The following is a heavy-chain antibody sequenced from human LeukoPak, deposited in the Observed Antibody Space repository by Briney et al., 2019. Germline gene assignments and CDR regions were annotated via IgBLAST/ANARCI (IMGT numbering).Heavy chain of an antibody. CDR1: GGSFSGYY. J-gene: IGHJ3*02. CDR3: ARDLAYDSSGYYAFDI. CDR2: INHSGST. Sequence: PSETLSLTCAVYGGSFSGYYWSWIRQPPGKGLEWIGEINHSGSTNYNPSLKSRVTISVDTSKNQFSLKLSSVTAADTAVYYCARDLAYDSSGYYAFDIWGQGTMVTVSS. V-gene: IGHV4-34*01. D-gene: IGHD3-22*01.